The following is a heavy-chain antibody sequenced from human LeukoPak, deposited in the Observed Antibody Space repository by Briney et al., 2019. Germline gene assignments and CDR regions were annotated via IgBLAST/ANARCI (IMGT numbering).Heavy chain of an antibody. D-gene: IGHD5-18*01. Sequence: ASVKVSCKASGYTFTDYNIHWVRQAPGQGLEWMGGIIPIFGTANYAQKFQGRVTITADESTSTAYMELSSLRSEDTAVYYCTIVDTAMVDYFDYWGQGTLVTVSS. J-gene: IGHJ4*02. CDR2: IIPIFGTA. CDR1: GYTFTDYN. CDR3: TIVDTAMVDYFDY. V-gene: IGHV1-69*13.